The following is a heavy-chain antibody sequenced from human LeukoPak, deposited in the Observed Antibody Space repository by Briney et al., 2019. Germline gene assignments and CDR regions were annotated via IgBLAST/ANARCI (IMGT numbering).Heavy chain of an antibody. J-gene: IGHJ4*02. V-gene: IGHV3-21*01. CDR2: INWGSNHI. Sequence: PGGSLRLSCAASGFTLRSYSMSWVRQAPGKGLEWVSSINWGSNHIYYADSVKGRFTISRDNSKNTLYLQMNSLRAEDTAVYYCARDRVGATDYFDYWGQGTLVTVSS. CDR1: GFTLRSYS. CDR3: ARDRVGATDYFDY. D-gene: IGHD1-26*01.